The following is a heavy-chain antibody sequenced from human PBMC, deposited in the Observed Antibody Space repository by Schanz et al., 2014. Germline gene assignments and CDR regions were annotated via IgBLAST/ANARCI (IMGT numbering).Heavy chain of an antibody. CDR1: GFTFSAYG. CDR3: AKDPHRDYGGKPQTFDI. CDR2: IWFDGNNK. J-gene: IGHJ3*02. D-gene: IGHD4-17*01. Sequence: QGVESGGGVVQPGRSLRLSCAASGFTFSAYGMHWVRQAPGKGLEWVAVIWFDGNNKFYADSVKGRFTISRDNSKNTLYLQMSSLRAEDTALYYCAKDPHRDYGGKPQTFDIWGQGTMVTVSS. V-gene: IGHV3-33*06.